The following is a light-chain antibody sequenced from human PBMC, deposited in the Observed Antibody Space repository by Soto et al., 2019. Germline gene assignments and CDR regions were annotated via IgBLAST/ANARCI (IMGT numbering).Light chain of an antibody. J-gene: IGKJ1*01. V-gene: IGKV1-5*03. CDR2: KAS. CDR1: QTISSW. CDR3: QHYNSYPEA. Sequence: DIRMTQYPSTLSVSVGDRVTITCGASQTISSWLDWYQQKPGKAPKLLIYKASTLKSGVPSRFRGSGSGTEFALTISSLQPDDFATYYCQHYNSYPEAFGQGTKVDIK.